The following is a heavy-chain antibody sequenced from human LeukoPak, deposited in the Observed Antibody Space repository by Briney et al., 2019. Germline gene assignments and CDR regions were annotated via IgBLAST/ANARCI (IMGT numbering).Heavy chain of an antibody. CDR3: AKGNGDPPFDY. CDR2: ISWNSGSI. Sequence: GGSLRLSCAASGFTFDDYAMHWVRQAPGKGLEWVSGISWNSGSIGYADSVKGRSTISRDNAKNSLYLQMNSLRAEDTALYYCAKGNGDPPFDYWGQGTLVTVSS. J-gene: IGHJ4*02. CDR1: GFTFDDYA. D-gene: IGHD4-17*01. V-gene: IGHV3-9*01.